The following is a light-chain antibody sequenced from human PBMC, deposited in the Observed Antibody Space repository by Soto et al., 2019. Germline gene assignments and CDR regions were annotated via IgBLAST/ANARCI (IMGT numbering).Light chain of an antibody. Sequence: QSVLTQPPSASGTPGQRVTISCSGSSSNIGSNTVSWFQQLPGTAPKLLIYSSNQRPSGVPDRFSSSKSGTSASLAISGLQSEDEADYYCVTWDDSLNGWLFGGGTKLTVL. CDR3: VTWDDSLNGWL. CDR2: SSN. V-gene: IGLV1-44*01. CDR1: SSNIGSNT. J-gene: IGLJ3*02.